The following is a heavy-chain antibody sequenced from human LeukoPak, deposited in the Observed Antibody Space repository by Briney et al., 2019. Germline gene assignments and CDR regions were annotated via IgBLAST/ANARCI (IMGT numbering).Heavy chain of an antibody. Sequence: GGSLRLSCAASGFTFSTYSLNWVRQAPGKGLEWVSSISSSSDDIHYIDSVKGRFTISRDNAKNSLFLQMNSLRAEDTAVYYCARGDDILTGYYGFDSRGQGTLVTVSS. CDR3: ARGDDILTGYYGFDS. D-gene: IGHD3-9*01. V-gene: IGHV3-21*01. J-gene: IGHJ4*02. CDR1: GFTFSTYS. CDR2: ISSSSDDI.